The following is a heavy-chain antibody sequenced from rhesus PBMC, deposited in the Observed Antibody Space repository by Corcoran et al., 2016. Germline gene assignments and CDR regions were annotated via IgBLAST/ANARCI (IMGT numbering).Heavy chain of an antibody. Sequence: QVQLQESGPGLVKPSETLSLTCAVSGYSISSGYGWSWIRQPPGKGLEWLGYIGGSSVSPNYNPSPKSRVTISKDTSKNQFSLKLSSVTAADTAVYYCAGRIVGATLDYWGQGVLVTVSS. D-gene: IGHD1-44*02. CDR1: GYSISSGYG. CDR2: IGGSSVSP. CDR3: AGRIVGATLDY. V-gene: IGHV4-127*01. J-gene: IGHJ4*01.